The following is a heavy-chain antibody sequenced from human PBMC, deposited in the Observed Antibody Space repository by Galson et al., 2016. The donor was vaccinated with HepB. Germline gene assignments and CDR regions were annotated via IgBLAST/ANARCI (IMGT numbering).Heavy chain of an antibody. Sequence: SLRLSCAASGFPFSSYAISWVRQAPGKGLEWVSSISGTGGGIYYGDSVKGRFTISRDNSKNTVYLQMNSQRAADTAVYYCARVTRYDRSDYYRHFDCWGQGTLVTVSS. V-gene: IGHV3-23*01. CDR1: GFPFSSYA. CDR2: ISGTGGGI. CDR3: ARVTRYDRSDYYRHFDC. D-gene: IGHD3-22*01. J-gene: IGHJ4*02.